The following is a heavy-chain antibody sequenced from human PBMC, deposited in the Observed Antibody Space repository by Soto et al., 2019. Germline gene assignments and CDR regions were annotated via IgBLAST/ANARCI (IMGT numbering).Heavy chain of an antibody. CDR3: ARATSVDAY. CDR1: GFAFSGYW. Sequence: EVQLVESGGDLVQPGGSLRLSCAASGFAFSGYWMSWVRQAPGKGLEGVANIKQDGSEKYYVDSVKGRFTISRDNAKNSLYLQMNSRKVEYTAVYYCARATSVDAYWGPGPLVSVSS. J-gene: IGHJ4*02. V-gene: IGHV3-7*01. D-gene: IGHD5-12*01. CDR2: IKQDGSEK.